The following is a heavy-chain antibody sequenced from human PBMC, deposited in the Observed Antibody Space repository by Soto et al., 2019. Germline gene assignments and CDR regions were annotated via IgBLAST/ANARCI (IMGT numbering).Heavy chain of an antibody. J-gene: IGHJ5*02. D-gene: IGHD6-13*01. CDR3: ARVTVIAAAIGFNWFDP. V-gene: IGHV1-18*01. CDR2: ISAYNGHT. CDR1: GYTFTSHA. Sequence: QVQLVQSGAEVKKPGASVKVSCKASGYTFTSHAITWVRQAPGQGLEWMGGISAYNGHTNYAQKLQGRVTMTIDTSTSTVYMELRNLRSDDTAVYYCARVTVIAAAIGFNWFDPWGQGTLVTVSS.